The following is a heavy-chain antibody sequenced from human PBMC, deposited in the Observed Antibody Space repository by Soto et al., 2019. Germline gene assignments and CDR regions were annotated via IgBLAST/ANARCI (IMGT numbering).Heavy chain of an antibody. J-gene: IGHJ3*02. Sequence: QVQLVQSGAEVKKPGASVKVSCKASGYTFTSYAMHWVRQAPGQRLEWMGWINAGNGNTKYSQKFQGRVTITRDTSATTAYMELSSLRSEDTAVYYCARTQDVLLWCGDPDAFDIWGEGTMVTVSS. CDR1: GYTFTSYA. CDR3: ARTQDVLLWCGDPDAFDI. V-gene: IGHV1-3*01. D-gene: IGHD3-10*01. CDR2: INAGNGNT.